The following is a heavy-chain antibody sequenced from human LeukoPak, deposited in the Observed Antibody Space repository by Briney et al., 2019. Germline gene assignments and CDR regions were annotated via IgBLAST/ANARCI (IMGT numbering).Heavy chain of an antibody. J-gene: IGHJ4*02. CDR3: ARFSNAHGVKFDY. CDR2: IYHSGST. D-gene: IGHD2-8*01. CDR1: GGSISSGGYS. V-gene: IGHV4-30-2*01. Sequence: SETLSLTCAVSGGSISSGGYSWSWIRQPPGKGLEWIGYIYHSGSTYYNPSLKSRVTMSVDTSKNQFSLKLDSVTAADTAVYYCARFSNAHGVKFDYWGQGTLVTVSS.